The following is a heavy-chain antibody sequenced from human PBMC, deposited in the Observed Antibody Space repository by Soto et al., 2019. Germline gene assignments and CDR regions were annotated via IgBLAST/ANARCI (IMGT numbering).Heavy chain of an antibody. D-gene: IGHD5-18*01. CDR1: GGTFGSQG. J-gene: IGHJ4*02. CDR2: FIAMLGTP. CDR3: ARGAMANFDY. Sequence: SVKVSCKASGGTFGSQGIAWVRQAPGQGLEWMGGFIAMLGTPTYAKKVQGRATISADESLTSSYLELRSLRSEDTGVYFCARGAMANFDYWGQGTVVTAPQ. V-gene: IGHV1-69*13.